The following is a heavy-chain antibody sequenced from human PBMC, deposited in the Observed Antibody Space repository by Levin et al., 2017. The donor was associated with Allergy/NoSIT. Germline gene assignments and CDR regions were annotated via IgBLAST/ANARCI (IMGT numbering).Heavy chain of an antibody. CDR1: GGSISSSSYY. Sequence: NASETLSLTCTVSGGSISSSSYYWGWIRQPPGKGLEWIGSIYYSGSTYYNPSLKSRVTISVDTSKNQFSLKLSSVTAADTAVYYCATYYGDYGYWGQGTLVTVSS. D-gene: IGHD4-17*01. V-gene: IGHV4-39*01. CDR2: IYYSGST. CDR3: ATYYGDYGY. J-gene: IGHJ4*02.